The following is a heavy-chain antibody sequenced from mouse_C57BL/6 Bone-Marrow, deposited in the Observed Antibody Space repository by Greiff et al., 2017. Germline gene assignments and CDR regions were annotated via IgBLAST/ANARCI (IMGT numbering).Heavy chain of an antibody. CDR3: ARDGYDIFAY. CDR1: GYTFTSYG. V-gene: IGHV1-81*01. J-gene: IGHJ3*01. D-gene: IGHD2-2*01. Sequence: VQLVESGAELARPGASVKLSCKASGYTFTSYGISWVKQRTGQGLEWIGEIYPRSGNTYYNEKFKGKATLTADKSSSTAYMELRSLTSEDSAVYFCARDGYDIFAYWGQGTLVTVSA. CDR2: IYPRSGNT.